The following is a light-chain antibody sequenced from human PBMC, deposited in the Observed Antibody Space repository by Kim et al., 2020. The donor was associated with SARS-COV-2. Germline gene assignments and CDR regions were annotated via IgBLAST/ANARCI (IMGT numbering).Light chain of an antibody. CDR3: QQYARSPPT. V-gene: IGKV3-20*01. CDR1: QSVSSNY. Sequence: EIVLTQSPGTLSLSPGEGATLSCRVSQSVSSNYLAWYQRKPGQAPRLLIYAASTRATGIPDRFSGSGSGTDFSRTVSRLEPEDFAVYYCQQYARSPPTFGQGTKLEI. J-gene: IGKJ2*01. CDR2: AAS.